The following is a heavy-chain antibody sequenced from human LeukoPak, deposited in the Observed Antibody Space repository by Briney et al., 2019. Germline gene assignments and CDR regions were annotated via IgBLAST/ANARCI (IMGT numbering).Heavy chain of an antibody. CDR2: IIPILGIA. CDR1: GGTFSSYA. CDR3: ASLAAADRNYYDSSGVDY. Sequence: SVKVSCKASGGTFSSYAISWVRQAPGQGLEWMGRIIPILGIANYARKFQGRVTITADKSTSTAYMELSSLRSEDTAVYYCASLAAADRNYYDSSGVDYWGQGTLVTVSS. V-gene: IGHV1-69*04. J-gene: IGHJ4*02. D-gene: IGHD3-22*01.